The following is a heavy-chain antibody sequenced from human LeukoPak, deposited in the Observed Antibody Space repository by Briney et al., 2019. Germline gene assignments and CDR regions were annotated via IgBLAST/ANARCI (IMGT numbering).Heavy chain of an antibody. CDR3: ARRPSLTGYYSNYFDY. CDR2: IYYSGST. V-gene: IGHV4-39*01. D-gene: IGHD3-9*01. Sequence: SETLSLTCTVSGGSISSSSYYWGWIRQPPGKGLEWIGGIYYSGSTYYNPSLKSRVTISVDTSKNQFSLKLSSVTAADTAVYYCARRPSLTGYYSNYFDYWGQGTLLTVSS. J-gene: IGHJ4*02. CDR1: GGSISSSSYY.